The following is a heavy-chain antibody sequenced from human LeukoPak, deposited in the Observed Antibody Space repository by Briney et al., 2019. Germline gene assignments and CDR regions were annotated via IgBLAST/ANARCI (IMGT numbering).Heavy chain of an antibody. V-gene: IGHV3-30*18. CDR2: ISYDGSSK. Sequence: ARSLRLSCAAYRFTVSSYGMHRLRQAPGKGLEGIADISYDGSSKTYADYGKGRFTMSRDNSKNTLSLQMSSLRAEDTVVYYCANEGYDGSGRYPDNWGQGTLVSVSS. CDR3: ANEGYDGSGRYPDN. CDR1: RFTVSSYG. D-gene: IGHD3-10*01. J-gene: IGHJ4*02.